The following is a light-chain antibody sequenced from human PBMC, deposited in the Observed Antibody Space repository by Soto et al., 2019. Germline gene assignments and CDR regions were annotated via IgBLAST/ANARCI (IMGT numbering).Light chain of an antibody. CDR1: QSISSW. V-gene: IGKV1-5*01. CDR2: HAS. Sequence: IPMPQSPSTLSASVGERFTITCRPSQSISSWLAWYQQKPGPAPKLLIYHASTLESGVPSRFSCSGSETELNLTISSLQPEDFATYYRQQYNSYSVGQGTKVDNK. CDR3: QQYNSYS. J-gene: IGKJ1*01.